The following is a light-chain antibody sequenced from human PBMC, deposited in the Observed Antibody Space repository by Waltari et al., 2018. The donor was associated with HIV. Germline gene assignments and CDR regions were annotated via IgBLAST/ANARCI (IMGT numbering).Light chain of an antibody. J-gene: IGKJ1*01. V-gene: IGKV3-15*01. CDR2: ATS. CDR1: QSFITN. CDR3: QQYNTWPRT. Sequence: EIVMTQSPATLSVSPVERVTLSCRASQSFITNLAWYQQNFGQPPRLLIYATSIRATNIPARFSGGGSGTEFTLTISSLQSEDFAIYYCQQYNTWPRTFGQGTKVEV.